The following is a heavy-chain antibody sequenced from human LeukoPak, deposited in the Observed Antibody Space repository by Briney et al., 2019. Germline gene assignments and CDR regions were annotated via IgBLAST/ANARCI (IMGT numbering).Heavy chain of an antibody. CDR2: ISSSSSYI. J-gene: IGHJ4*02. CDR3: AKDPRWDSSGY. CDR1: GFTFSSYS. V-gene: IGHV3-21*04. D-gene: IGHD3-22*01. Sequence: KSGGSLRLSCAASGFTFSSYSMNWVRQAPGKGLEWVSSISSSSSYIYYADSVKGRFTISRDNSKNTLYLQMNSLRAEDTAVYYCAKDPRWDSSGYWGQGTLVTVSS.